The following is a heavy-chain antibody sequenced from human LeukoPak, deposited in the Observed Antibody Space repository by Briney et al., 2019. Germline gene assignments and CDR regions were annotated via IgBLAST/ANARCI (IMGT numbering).Heavy chain of an antibody. CDR1: GGSISSGGYY. J-gene: IGHJ5*02. CDR2: IYYSGST. CDR3: ARRYVAGDGYKDRWFDP. Sequence: PSQTLSLTCTVSGGSISSGGYYWSWIRQHPGKGLEWIGYIYYSGSTYYNPSLRSRVTISVDTSKNQFSLKLSSVTAADTAVYYCARRYVAGDGYKDRWFDPWGQGTLVTVSS. D-gene: IGHD5-24*01. V-gene: IGHV4-31*03.